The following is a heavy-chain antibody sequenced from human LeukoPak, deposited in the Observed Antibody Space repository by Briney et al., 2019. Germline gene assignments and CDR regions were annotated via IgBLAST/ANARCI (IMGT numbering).Heavy chain of an antibody. Sequence: PGGSLRLSCAASGFTFSSYSMNWVRQAPGKGLEWVSSISSSSSYIYYTDSVKGRFTISRDNAKNSLYLQMNSLRAEDTAVYYCARGGPRLGSYFDYWGQGTLVSVSS. J-gene: IGHJ4*02. CDR3: ARGGPRLGSYFDY. V-gene: IGHV3-21*01. D-gene: IGHD3-10*01. CDR1: GFTFSSYS. CDR2: ISSSSSYI.